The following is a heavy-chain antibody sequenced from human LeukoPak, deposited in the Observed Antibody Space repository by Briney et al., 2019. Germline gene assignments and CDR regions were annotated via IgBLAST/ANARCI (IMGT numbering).Heavy chain of an antibody. V-gene: IGHV3-33*01. CDR3: ARDSHLDFWSGPTGFDP. D-gene: IGHD3-3*01. CDR1: GFTFSSYG. J-gene: IGHJ5*02. Sequence: GGSLRLSCAASGFTFSSYGMHWVRQAPGKGLEWVAVILSDGSKEFYTDSVKGRFTISRDNAKNSLYLQMNSLRAEDTAVYYCARDSHLDFWSGPTGFDPWGQGTLVTVSS. CDR2: ILSDGSKE.